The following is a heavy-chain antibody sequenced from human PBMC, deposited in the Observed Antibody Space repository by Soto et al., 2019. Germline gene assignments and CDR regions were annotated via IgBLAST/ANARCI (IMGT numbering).Heavy chain of an antibody. J-gene: IGHJ4*02. CDR2: IYPADSDT. CDR3: ARRPSSGGVDY. V-gene: IGHV5-51*01. D-gene: IGHD6-19*01. CDR1: GYSFSSYW. Sequence: PGESLKISCKGSGYSFSSYWIGWVRQMPGKGLEWMGTIYPADSDTRYSPSFQGQVTISADKSISTAYLQWSSLKASDTGMYYCARRPSSGGVDYWGQGTPVTVSS.